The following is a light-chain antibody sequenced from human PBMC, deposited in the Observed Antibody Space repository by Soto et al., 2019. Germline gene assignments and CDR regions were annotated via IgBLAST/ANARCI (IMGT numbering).Light chain of an antibody. Sequence: AIRMTQSPSSFSASTGDRVTITCRASQGISSYLAWYRQKPGKAPKLLIYAASTLQSGVPSRFSGSGSGTDFTLTISCLQSEDFAVYYCQQSHNWYTFGQGTKVDIK. V-gene: IGKV1-8*01. CDR1: QGISSY. J-gene: IGKJ2*01. CDR2: AAS. CDR3: QQSHNWYT.